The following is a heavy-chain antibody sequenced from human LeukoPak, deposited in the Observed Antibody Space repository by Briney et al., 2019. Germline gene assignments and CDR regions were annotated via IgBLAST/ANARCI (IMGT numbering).Heavy chain of an antibody. V-gene: IGHV2-5*02. Sequence: SGPTLVKPTQTLTLTCTFSGFSLNTGGVGVGWVRQPPGKALEWLALIYWDDDTRYSPSLRSRLTITKDTSKNQVVLTMTNMDPVDTATYYCVHRPHYSGPPQGEYFQHWGQGTLVAVSS. J-gene: IGHJ1*01. D-gene: IGHD5-12*01. CDR1: GFSLNTGGVG. CDR3: VHRPHYSGPPQGEYFQH. CDR2: IYWDDDT.